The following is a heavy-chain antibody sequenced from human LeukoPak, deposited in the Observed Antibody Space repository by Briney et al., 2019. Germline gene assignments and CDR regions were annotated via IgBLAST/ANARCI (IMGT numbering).Heavy chain of an antibody. D-gene: IGHD4-23*01. V-gene: IGHV1-18*01. J-gene: IGHJ4*02. CDR3: ARAHDDYGGIPPDY. Sequence: GASVKVSCKASGYTFTSYGISWVRQAPGQGLEWMGWISAYNGNTNYAQKLQGRVTMTTDTSTSTAYMELRSLRSGDTAVYYCARAHDDYGGIPPDYWGQGTLVTVSS. CDR1: GYTFTSYG. CDR2: ISAYNGNT.